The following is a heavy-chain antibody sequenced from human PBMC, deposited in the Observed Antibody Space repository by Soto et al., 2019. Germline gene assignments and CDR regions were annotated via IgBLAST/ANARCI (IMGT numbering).Heavy chain of an antibody. V-gene: IGHV1-69*06. CDR1: GVTLSSYA. CDR3: ARVQGGEYVWRDP. J-gene: IGHJ5*02. D-gene: IGHD2-21*01. CDR2: ISPIFGTA. Sequence: QVQLVQSGAEVKKPGSSVKVSCKASGVTLSSYAISWVRQAPGQGLEWMGGISPIFGTANYAQKFQGRVTITADKATSTAYMELRGLRCEDMALYYCARVQGGEYVWRDPWGQGTLVTVSS.